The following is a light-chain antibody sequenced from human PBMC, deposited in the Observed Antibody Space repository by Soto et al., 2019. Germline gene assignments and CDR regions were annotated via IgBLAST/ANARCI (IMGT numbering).Light chain of an antibody. J-gene: IGLJ3*02. Sequence: QSALTQPPSASGSPGQSVTISCTGTSSDVGAYKYVSWYQQYPGKAPKLMIYEVSRRPSGVPDRFSGSKSGNTASLTVSGLQAEDDADYYCTSYAGSNIWVFGGGTKVTVL. CDR2: EVS. CDR1: SSDVGAYKY. V-gene: IGLV2-8*01. CDR3: TSYAGSNIWV.